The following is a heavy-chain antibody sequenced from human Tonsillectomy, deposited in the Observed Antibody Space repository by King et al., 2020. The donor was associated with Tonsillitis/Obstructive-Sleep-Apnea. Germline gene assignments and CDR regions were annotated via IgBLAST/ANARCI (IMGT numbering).Heavy chain of an antibody. D-gene: IGHD2-2*01. CDR1: GFTFSDYY. CDR2: ISSSSTYT. Sequence: VQLVESGGGLVKPGGSLRLSCAASGFTFSDYYMSWIRQAPGKGLEWVSYISSSSTYTNYADSVKGRFTISRDNAKNSLYLQMNSLRAEDTAVYYCATYIGVVPAASKLFDYWGQGTLVTVSS. J-gene: IGHJ4*02. CDR3: ATYIGVVPAASKLFDY. V-gene: IGHV3-11*06.